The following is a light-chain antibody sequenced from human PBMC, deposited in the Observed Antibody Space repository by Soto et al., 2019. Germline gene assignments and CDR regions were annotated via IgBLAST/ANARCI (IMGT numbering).Light chain of an antibody. CDR3: SSFTNTNSLEDWV. J-gene: IGLJ3*02. Sequence: QSALTQPASVSGSPGQSITISCIGTNSDVGTYNLVSWYQQHPGKAPKLIIYEGSKRPSGVSDRFSGSKSGNTASLTISGLQPEDEADYYCSSFTNTNSLEDWVFGGGTKVTVL. CDR2: EGS. V-gene: IGLV2-14*02. CDR1: NSDVGTYNL.